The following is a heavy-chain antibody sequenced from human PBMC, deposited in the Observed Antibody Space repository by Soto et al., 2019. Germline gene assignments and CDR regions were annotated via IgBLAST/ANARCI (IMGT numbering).Heavy chain of an antibody. Sequence: SETLSLTCTVSGGSINSGGYYWSWIRQHPGKGLEWIGYINYSGSTNYNASLKSRVTISRDTSKNQLSLNLRSVTAADTAIYYCARNYCNCKVYGYWGQGTLVTVSS. CDR2: INYSGST. V-gene: IGHV4-31*03. CDR3: ARNYCNCKVYGY. D-gene: IGHD3-10*01. J-gene: IGHJ4*02. CDR1: GGSINSGGYY.